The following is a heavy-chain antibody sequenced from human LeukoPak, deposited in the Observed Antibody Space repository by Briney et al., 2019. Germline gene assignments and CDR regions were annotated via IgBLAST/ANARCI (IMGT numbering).Heavy chain of an antibody. V-gene: IGHV3-74*01. CDR2: INSDGSDT. Sequence: GGSLRLSCAASGFTVSSHYMSWVRQAPGKGLVWVSRINSDGSDTSYADSVKGRFTISRDNAKNTLYLQMNSLRADDTAVYYCARGPAYHFDYWGQGTLVTVSS. CDR1: GFTVSSHY. J-gene: IGHJ4*02. CDR3: ARGPAYHFDY.